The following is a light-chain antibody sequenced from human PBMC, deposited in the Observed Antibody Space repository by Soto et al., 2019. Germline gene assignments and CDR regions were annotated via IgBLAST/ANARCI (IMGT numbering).Light chain of an antibody. CDR3: QQYSSWPNT. CDR1: QSVNVN. J-gene: IGKJ2*01. V-gene: IGKV3D-15*03. CDR2: GAS. Sequence: EIVLTQSQATLSVSPGERATLSCRASQSVNVNLAWYRQKPGQAPRLLIYGASVRATGIPARFSGSGSGTEFTLSISNLQSEDFGLYFCQQYSSWPNTFGQGTKLEIK.